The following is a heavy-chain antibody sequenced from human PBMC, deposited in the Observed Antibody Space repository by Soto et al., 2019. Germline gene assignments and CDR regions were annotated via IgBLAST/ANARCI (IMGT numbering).Heavy chain of an antibody. CDR1: GFTFSAYW. CDR3: AREKRANGYFDY. CDR2: IKQAGSEK. V-gene: IGHV3-7*01. J-gene: IGHJ4*02. Sequence: EVQLVESGGGLVQTGGSLRLSCAASGFTFSAYWMSWVRQAPGKGLEWVAKIKQAGSEKYYVDSVNGRFIISRDDAKNSLFLQVNSLRVEDTAVYYCAREKRANGYFDYWGQGTLVTVSS. D-gene: IGHD6-25*01.